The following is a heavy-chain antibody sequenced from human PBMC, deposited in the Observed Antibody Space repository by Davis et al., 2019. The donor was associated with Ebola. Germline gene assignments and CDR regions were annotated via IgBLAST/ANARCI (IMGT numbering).Heavy chain of an antibody. Sequence: PSETLSPTCTVSGGSISSSSHYWSWIRQPPGKGLEWIGYIYYSGSTNYNPSLKSRVTISVDTSKNQFSLKLSSVTAADTAVYYCARVRCSGGSCYSGPVWDWFDPWGQGTLVTVSS. CDR2: IYYSGST. CDR3: ARVRCSGGSCYSGPVWDWFDP. CDR1: GGSISSSSHY. D-gene: IGHD2-15*01. V-gene: IGHV4-61*01. J-gene: IGHJ5*02.